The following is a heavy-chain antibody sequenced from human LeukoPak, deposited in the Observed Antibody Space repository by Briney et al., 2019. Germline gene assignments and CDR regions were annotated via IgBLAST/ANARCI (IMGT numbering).Heavy chain of an antibody. Sequence: SETLSLTCTVSGGSISSGSYYWSWIRQPPGKGLEWIGYIYYSGSTNYNPSLKSRVTISVDTSKNQFSLKLSSVTAADTAVYYYARRGYCGGDCYEDAFDIWGQGTMVTVSS. D-gene: IGHD2-21*02. V-gene: IGHV4-61*01. CDR2: IYYSGST. CDR1: GGSISSGSYY. CDR3: ARRGYCGGDCYEDAFDI. J-gene: IGHJ3*02.